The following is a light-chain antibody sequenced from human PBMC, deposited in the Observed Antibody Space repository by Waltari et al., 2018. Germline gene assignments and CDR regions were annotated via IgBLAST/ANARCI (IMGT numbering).Light chain of an antibody. CDR3: QQYNNWPLL. CDR1: QSISIN. J-gene: IGKJ1*01. Sequence: EIVMTQSPATLSASPGERATLSCRASQSISINFSWYQQKPGQAPRLLFYGASIRATGIPARFSGSGSGTEFTLTINSMQSEDFAVYYCQQYNNWPLLFGQGTKVEIK. V-gene: IGKV3-15*01. CDR2: GAS.